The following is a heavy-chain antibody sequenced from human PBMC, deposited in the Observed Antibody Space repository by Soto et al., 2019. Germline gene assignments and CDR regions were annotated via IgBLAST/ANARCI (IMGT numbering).Heavy chain of an antibody. CDR3: VRVHADDSSGYYLDY. D-gene: IGHD6-19*01. Sequence: QVQLQEAGPGLVKPSETLALNCSVSGASVSSGDYYWSWIRQPPGKGLEWIGYIYFSGATSYDTSLKRRVSISIDTSKNLFSLKLRSVTAADTAVYYCVRVHADDSSGYYLDYCGQGLLVSVSS. V-gene: IGHV4-61*03. J-gene: IGHJ4*02. CDR2: IYFSGAT. CDR1: GASVSSGDYY.